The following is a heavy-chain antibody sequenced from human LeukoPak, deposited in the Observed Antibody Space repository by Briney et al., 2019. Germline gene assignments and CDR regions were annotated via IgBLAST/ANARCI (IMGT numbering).Heavy chain of an antibody. Sequence: PGRSLRLSCAASGFTFSSYGMHWVRQAPGKGLEWVAVIWYDGGNKYYADSVKGRFTISRDNSKNTLYLQMNSLRAEDTAVYYCARDGYCSGGSCSGWFDPWGQGTLVTVSS. CDR3: ARDGYCSGGSCSGWFDP. V-gene: IGHV3-33*08. J-gene: IGHJ5*02. CDR1: GFTFSSYG. D-gene: IGHD2-15*01. CDR2: IWYDGGNK.